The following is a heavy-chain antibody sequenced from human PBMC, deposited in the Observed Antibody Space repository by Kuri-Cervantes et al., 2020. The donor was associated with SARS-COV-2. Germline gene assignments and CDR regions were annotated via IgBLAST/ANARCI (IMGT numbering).Heavy chain of an antibody. CDR1: GGTFSSYA. CDR2: IIPIFCTE. J-gene: IGHJ3*02. V-gene: IGHV1-69*05. Sequence: SVKVSCKASGGTFSSYAISWVRQAPGQGLEWMGGIIPIFCTENYAQKFQGRVTITTDESTSTAYMELSSLRSEDTAVYYCARVTGDHGVGAFDIWGQGTMVTVSS. D-gene: IGHD7-27*01. CDR3: ARVTGDHGVGAFDI.